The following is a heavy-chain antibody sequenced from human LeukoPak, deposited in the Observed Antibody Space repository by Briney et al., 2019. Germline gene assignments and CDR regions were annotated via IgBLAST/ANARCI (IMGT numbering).Heavy chain of an antibody. J-gene: IGHJ5*02. CDR1: GFTFSSYD. CDR3: AKEGTPQVSTWYDL. V-gene: IGHV3-30*18. CDR2: ISYDGRNK. D-gene: IGHD3-10*01. Sequence: GRSLRLSCAASGFTFSSYDMHWVRQAPGKGLQWVTVISYDGRNKYYADSVKGRFIISRDNPRNTLYLQMNILRTEDTAVYYCAKEGTPQVSTWYDLWGQGTQVIVSS.